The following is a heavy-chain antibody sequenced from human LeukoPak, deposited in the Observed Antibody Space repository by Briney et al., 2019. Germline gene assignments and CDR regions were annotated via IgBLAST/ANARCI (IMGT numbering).Heavy chain of an antibody. CDR2: ISAHNGNT. V-gene: IGHV1-18*01. D-gene: IGHD3-3*01. Sequence: GASVTVSCTASGYTFTSYGISWVRQAPGQGLEWMGWISAHNGNTNYAQKLQGRVTMTTDTSTSTAYMELRSLRSDDTAVYYCARGRFLEWLPALDWFDPWGQGTLVTVSS. CDR1: GYTFTSYG. CDR3: ARGRFLEWLPALDWFDP. J-gene: IGHJ5*02.